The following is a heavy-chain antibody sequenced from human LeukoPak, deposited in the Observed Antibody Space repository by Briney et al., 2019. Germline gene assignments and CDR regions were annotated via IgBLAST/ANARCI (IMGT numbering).Heavy chain of an antibody. Sequence: WASVKVSCKASGYTFTGYYMHWVRQAPGQGLEWMGWINPNSGGTNYAQKFQGRVTMTRDTSISTAYMELSRLRSDDTAVYYCARVVTMIVVVFDYWGQGTLATVSS. CDR3: ARVVTMIVVVFDY. J-gene: IGHJ4*02. CDR1: GYTFTGYY. D-gene: IGHD3-22*01. V-gene: IGHV1-2*02. CDR2: INPNSGGT.